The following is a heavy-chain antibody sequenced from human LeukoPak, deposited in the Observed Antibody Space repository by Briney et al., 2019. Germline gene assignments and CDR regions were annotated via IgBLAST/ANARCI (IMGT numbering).Heavy chain of an antibody. D-gene: IGHD6-19*01. V-gene: IGHV1-69*13. Sequence: SVKVSCKASGGTFSSYAISWVRQAPGQGLEWMGGIIPIFGTANYAQKFQGRVTITADESTSTAYMKLSSLRSEDTAVYYCAREYSSGRFDPWGQGTLVTVSS. CDR1: GGTFSSYA. CDR2: IIPIFGTA. CDR3: AREYSSGRFDP. J-gene: IGHJ5*02.